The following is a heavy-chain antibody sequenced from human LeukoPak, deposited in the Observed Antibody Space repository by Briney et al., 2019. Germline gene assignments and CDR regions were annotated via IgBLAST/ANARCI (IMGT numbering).Heavy chain of an antibody. CDR2: INYSGST. Sequence: SSETLSLTCTVSGGSISSYYWSWIRQPPGKGLEWIGYINYSGSTNYNPSLKSRVTISVDTSKNQFSLKLSSVTAADTAVYYCARYSKLGIDYYYYMDVWGKGTTVTVSS. CDR1: GGSISSYY. V-gene: IGHV4-59*01. J-gene: IGHJ6*03. CDR3: ARYSKLGIDYYYYMDV. D-gene: IGHD7-27*01.